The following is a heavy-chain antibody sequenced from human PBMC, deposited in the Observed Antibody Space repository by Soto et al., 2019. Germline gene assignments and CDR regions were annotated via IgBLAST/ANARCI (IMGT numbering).Heavy chain of an antibody. CDR2: IDWDDDK. V-gene: IGHV2-70*01. D-gene: IGHD5-18*01. Sequence: ASGPTLVNPTQTLTLTCTFSGFSLSTSGMCVSWIRQPPGKALEWLALIDWDDDKYYSTSLKTRLTISKDTSKNQVVLTMTNMEPLDTATYYCERIQVGRSAIRFPPYGMDVWGQGTTVTVSS. CDR3: ERIQVGRSAIRFPPYGMDV. CDR1: GFSLSTSGMC. J-gene: IGHJ6*02.